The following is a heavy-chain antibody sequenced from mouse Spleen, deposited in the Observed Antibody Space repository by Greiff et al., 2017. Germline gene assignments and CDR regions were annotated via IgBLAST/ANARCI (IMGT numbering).Heavy chain of an antibody. J-gene: IGHJ4*01. V-gene: IGHV14-3*02. D-gene: IGHD2-10*01. CDR2: IDPANGNT. CDR3: ATAAYLGAMDY. CDR1: GFNIKDTY. Sequence: VQLQQSGAELVKPGASVKLSCTASGFNIKDTYMHWVKQRPEQGLEWIGRIDPANGNTKYDPKFQGKATITADTSSNTAYLQLSSLTSEDTAVYYCATAAYLGAMDYWGQGTSVTVSS.